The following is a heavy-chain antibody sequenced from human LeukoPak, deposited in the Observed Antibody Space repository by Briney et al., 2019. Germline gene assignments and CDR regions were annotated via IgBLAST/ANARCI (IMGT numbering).Heavy chain of an antibody. CDR3: ARRHYYGSGSSTGY. J-gene: IGHJ4*02. CDR1: GCTFSNYA. D-gene: IGHD3-10*01. V-gene: IGHV3-53*01. CDR2: IYSSGST. Sequence: GGSLRLSCAASGCTFSNYAMHWVRQAPGKGLEWVSVIYSSGSTYYADSVKGRFTISRDNSKNTLYLQMNSLRAEDTAVYYCARRHYYGSGSSTGYWGQGTLVTVSS.